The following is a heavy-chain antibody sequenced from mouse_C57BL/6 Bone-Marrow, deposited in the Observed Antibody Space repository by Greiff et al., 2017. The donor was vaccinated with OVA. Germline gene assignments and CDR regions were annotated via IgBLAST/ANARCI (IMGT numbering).Heavy chain of an antibody. CDR1: GFNIKDDY. J-gene: IGHJ3*01. D-gene: IGHD1-1*01. V-gene: IGHV14-4*01. CDR3: THEEGITTERGFAY. CDR2: IDPENGDT. Sequence: EVQLQQSGAELVRPGASVKLSCTASGFNIKDDYMHWVKQRPEQGLEWIGWIDPENGDTEYASKFQGKATITADTSSNTAYLQLSSLTSEDTAVYYCTHEEGITTERGFAYWGQGTLVTVSA.